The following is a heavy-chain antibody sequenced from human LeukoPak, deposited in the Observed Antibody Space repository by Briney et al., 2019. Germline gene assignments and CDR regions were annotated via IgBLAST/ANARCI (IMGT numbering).Heavy chain of an antibody. CDR3: AREDSSGWDY. D-gene: IGHD6-19*01. Sequence: GGSLRLSCAASGFTFSSSSMNWVRQAPGKGLEWVSYISSSSSIIYSADSVKGRFTISRDNAKNSLYLQMNSLRAEDTAVYYCAREDSSGWDYWGPGTLVTVSS. V-gene: IGHV3-48*01. J-gene: IGHJ4*02. CDR1: GFTFSSSS. CDR2: ISSSSSII.